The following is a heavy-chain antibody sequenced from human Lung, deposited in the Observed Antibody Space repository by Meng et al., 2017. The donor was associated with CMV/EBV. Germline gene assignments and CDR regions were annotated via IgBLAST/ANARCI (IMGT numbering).Heavy chain of an antibody. V-gene: IGHV3-53*01. J-gene: IGHJ4*02. D-gene: IGHD2-2*01. CDR2: IYSGGST. CDR1: WFTVSCNY. Sequence: GASLKISCAASWFTVSCNYMSWVRQAPGKGLEWVSVIYSGGSTYYADSVKGRFTISRDTSKNTLYLQMNSLRDEDTAVYYCVSGWNCSSTSCYVYWGQGTXVTVAS. CDR3: VSGWNCSSTSCYVY.